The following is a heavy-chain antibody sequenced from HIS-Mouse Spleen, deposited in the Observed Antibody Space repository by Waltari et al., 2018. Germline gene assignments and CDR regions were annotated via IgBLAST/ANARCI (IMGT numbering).Heavy chain of an antibody. CDR1: GFTFSSYG. CDR2: ISYDGSNR. V-gene: IGHV3-30*18. D-gene: IGHD6-19*01. J-gene: IGHJ4*02. CDR3: AKASSGWLDY. Sequence: QVQLVESGGGVVQPGRSLRLSCAASGFTFSSYGMHWVRQAPGKGLEVVAVISYDGSNRYYADSWKGRFTISRDNSKNTLYLQMNSLRAEDTAVYYCAKASSGWLDYWGQGTLVTVSS.